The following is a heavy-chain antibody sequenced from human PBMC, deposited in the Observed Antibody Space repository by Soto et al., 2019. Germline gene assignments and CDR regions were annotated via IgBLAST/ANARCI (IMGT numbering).Heavy chain of an antibody. Sequence: QVQLVESGGGVVQPGRSLRLSCAASGLTLSNYAMHWVRQAPGKGLEWVAVISYDGSNRYYADSVKGRFTISRDNSKNPRYLQRTSLSAGDPAVYYWAGVPQEGAAAYGGQGPLVTVSS. J-gene: IGHJ4*02. V-gene: IGHV3-30-3*01. CDR3: AGVPQEGAAAY. CDR2: ISYDGSNR. CDR1: GLTLSNYA.